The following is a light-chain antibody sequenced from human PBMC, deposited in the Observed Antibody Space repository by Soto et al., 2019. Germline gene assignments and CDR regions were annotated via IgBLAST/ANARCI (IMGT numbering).Light chain of an antibody. J-gene: IGKJ1*01. CDR1: QSVSSSY. CDR3: QQYGSSPWT. Sequence: EIVLTQSPGTLSLSPGEIATLSSRARQSVSSSYLAWYQQKPGQAPRLLIYGASSRATGIPDRFSGSGSGTDFTLTISRLEPEDFAVYYCQQYGSSPWTFGQGTKVEIK. CDR2: GAS. V-gene: IGKV3-20*01.